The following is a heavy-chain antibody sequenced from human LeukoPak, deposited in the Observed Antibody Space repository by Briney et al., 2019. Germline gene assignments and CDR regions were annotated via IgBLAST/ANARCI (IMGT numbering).Heavy chain of an antibody. CDR1: GYTFTGYY. J-gene: IGHJ4*02. V-gene: IGHV1-2*04. D-gene: IGHD3-22*01. Sequence: ASVKVSCKASGYTFTGYYMHWVRQAPGQGLEWMGWINPNSGGTNYAQKFQGWVTMTRDTSISTAYMELSRLRSDDTAVYYCARDTGRSTMIFGYWGQGTLVTVSS. CDR2: INPNSGGT. CDR3: ARDTGRSTMIFGY.